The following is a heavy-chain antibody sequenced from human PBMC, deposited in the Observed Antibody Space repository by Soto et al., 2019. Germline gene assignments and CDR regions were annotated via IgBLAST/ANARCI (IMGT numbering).Heavy chain of an antibody. CDR2: IYLSGNT. V-gene: IGHV4-4*07. Sequence: SETLSLTCTVSGGSMTNYYWSWIRQPAGKGLEWIGRIYLSGNTNYNPSLKSRVTLSVDTSKNQFSLKLTSVTAADTAVYYCAAHYGEYAFLWRLGTPVTV. CDR3: AAHYGEYAFL. J-gene: IGHJ4*02. D-gene: IGHD4-17*01. CDR1: GGSMTNYY.